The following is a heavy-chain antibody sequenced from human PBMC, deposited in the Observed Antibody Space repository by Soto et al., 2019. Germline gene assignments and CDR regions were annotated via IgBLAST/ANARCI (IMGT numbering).Heavy chain of an antibody. CDR2: ISAYNGNT. D-gene: IGHD3-10*01. CDR1: GYTFSSYH. Sequence: QVQLVQSGAEVKKPGASVKVSCKASGYTFSSYHISWVRQAPGQGLEWMGWISAYNGNTNYAQKLPGRVTMTTDTSTSPAYMELKGLRSDDTPVYYCARYGPPTDYWGQGTLITVSS. J-gene: IGHJ4*02. V-gene: IGHV1-18*01. CDR3: ARYGPPTDY.